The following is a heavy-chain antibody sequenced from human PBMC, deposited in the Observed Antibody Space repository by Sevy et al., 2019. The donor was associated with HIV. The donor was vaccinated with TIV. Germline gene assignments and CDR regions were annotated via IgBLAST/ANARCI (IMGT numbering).Heavy chain of an antibody. V-gene: IGHV1-24*01. J-gene: IGHJ4*02. D-gene: IGHD3-22*01. CDR1: GKTLTALA. CDR2: YDPEDAET. CDR3: AGTKDYYDNSGDPFDY. Sequence: ASVKVSCKVSGKTLTALAIHWVRHAPGKGLEWMATYDPEDAETYYAQRFQGRVTMTEDTSTDTAYMEMSSLGSEDTAVFYCAGTKDYYDNSGDPFDYWGQGTLVTVSS.